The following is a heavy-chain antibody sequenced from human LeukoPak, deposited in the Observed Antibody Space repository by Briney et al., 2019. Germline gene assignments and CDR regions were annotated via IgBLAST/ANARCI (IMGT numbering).Heavy chain of an antibody. D-gene: IGHD6-19*01. CDR1: GFTFSSYS. CDR3: AREQYIAVAYYYYGMDV. Sequence: GGSLRLSCAASGFTFSSYSMNWVRQAPGKGLEWVSYIRSSSSTIYYADSVKGRFTISRDNSKNTLYLQMNSLRAEDTAVYYCAREQYIAVAYYYYGMDVWGQGTTVTVSS. V-gene: IGHV3-48*01. CDR2: IRSSSSTI. J-gene: IGHJ6*01.